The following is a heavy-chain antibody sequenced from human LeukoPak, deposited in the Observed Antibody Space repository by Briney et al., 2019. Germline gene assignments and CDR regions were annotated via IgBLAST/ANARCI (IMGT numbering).Heavy chain of an antibody. CDR2: IYTSGST. V-gene: IGHV4-61*02. Sequence: SETLSLTCTVSGGSISSGSYYWSWIRQPAGKGLEWIGRIYTSGSTNYNPSLKSRVTISVDTSKNQFSLKLSSVTAADTAVYYCASEIGYCSSTSCQSDGGYWGQGTLVTVSS. D-gene: IGHD2-2*01. CDR1: GGSISSGSYY. J-gene: IGHJ4*02. CDR3: ASEIGYCSSTSCQSDGGY.